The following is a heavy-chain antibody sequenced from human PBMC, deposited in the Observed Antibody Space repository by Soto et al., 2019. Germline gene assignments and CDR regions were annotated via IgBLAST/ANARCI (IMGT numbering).Heavy chain of an antibody. CDR1: GFTFSSYA. CDR3: ARDQWETGTTYYYYGMDV. Sequence: QVQLVESGGGVVQPGRSLRLSCAASGFTFSSYAMHWVRQAPGKGLEWVAVISYDGSNKYYADSVKGRFTISRDNSKNTPYLQMNSLRAEDTAVYYCARDQWETGTTYYYYGMDVWGQGTTVTVSS. V-gene: IGHV3-30-3*01. D-gene: IGHD1-1*01. CDR2: ISYDGSNK. J-gene: IGHJ6*02.